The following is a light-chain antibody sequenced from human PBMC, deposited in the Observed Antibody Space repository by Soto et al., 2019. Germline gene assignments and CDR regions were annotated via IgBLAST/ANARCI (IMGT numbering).Light chain of an antibody. CDR3: QQRSNWPPIT. Sequence: EIVLTQSPATLSLSPGERTTLSCRASQSVSSYLAWYQQKPGQAPRLLIYDASNRATGIPPRFSGSGSGTDFTLTISSLEPEDCAVYYCQQRSNWPPITFGQGTRLEIK. CDR1: QSVSSY. CDR2: DAS. V-gene: IGKV3-11*01. J-gene: IGKJ5*01.